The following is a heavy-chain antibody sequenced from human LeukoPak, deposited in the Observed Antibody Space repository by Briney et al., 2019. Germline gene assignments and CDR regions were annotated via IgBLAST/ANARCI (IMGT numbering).Heavy chain of an antibody. CDR3: VAGTAMVF. CDR2: ISSSGSTI. V-gene: IGHV3-48*03. D-gene: IGHD5-18*01. J-gene: IGHJ4*02. Sequence: GGSLRLSCAASGFTFSSYEMNWVRQAPGKGLEWASYISSSGSTIYYADSVKGRFTISRDNAKNSLYLQMNSLRAEDTAVHYCVAGTAMVFWGQGTLVTVSS. CDR1: GFTFSSYE.